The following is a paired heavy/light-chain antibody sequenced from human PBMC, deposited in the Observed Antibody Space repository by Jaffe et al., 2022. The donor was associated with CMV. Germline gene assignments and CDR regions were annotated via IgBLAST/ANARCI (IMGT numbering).Light chain of an antibody. V-gene: IGLV1-51*01. Sequence: QSVLTQPPSVSAAPGQKVTIRCSGSTSNIGNNYVFWYQQLPRTAPKLLIYDNDKRPSGIPDRFSGSKSGSSATLGITGLQTGDEADYYCGTWDYSLSAVVFGGGTKLTVL. J-gene: IGLJ2*01. CDR1: TSNIGNNY. CDR3: GTWDYSLSAVV. CDR2: DND.
Heavy chain of an antibody. V-gene: IGHV3-33*01. CDR2: IWFDGSRK. CDR1: GFTFSRFA. J-gene: IGHJ6*02. CDR3: ARDQVRDPFDTSGHYYSSYGMDV. D-gene: IGHD3-9*01. Sequence: QVQLVESGGGAVQPGRSLRLSCEVSGFTFSRFAMHWVRQAPGKGLEWVAVIWFDGSRKYYVDSVKGRFTISRDNSKNTLYLQMNSLGAEDTAIYYCARDQVRDPFDTSGHYYSSYGMDVWGQGTTVTVS.